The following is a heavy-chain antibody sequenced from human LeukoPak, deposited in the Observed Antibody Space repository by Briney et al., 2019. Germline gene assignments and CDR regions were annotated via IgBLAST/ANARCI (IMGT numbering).Heavy chain of an antibody. CDR2: ITSGANT. Sequence: GGSLRLSCAASGFAFNTYAMSWVRQAPGKGLEWVSGITSGANTYYADSVKGRFTISRDNSENTLNLQMNSLRAEDTAIYYCAKARAGDITAAFNYWGQGTLVTVSS. V-gene: IGHV3-23*01. D-gene: IGHD6-13*01. CDR1: GFAFNTYA. J-gene: IGHJ4*02. CDR3: AKARAGDITAAFNY.